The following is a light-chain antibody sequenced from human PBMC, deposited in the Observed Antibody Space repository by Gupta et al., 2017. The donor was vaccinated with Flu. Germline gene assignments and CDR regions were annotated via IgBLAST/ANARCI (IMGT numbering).Light chain of an antibody. CDR3: SSYTSSGTYV. CDR1: SSDVGGYDY. CDR2: EVS. J-gene: IGLJ1*01. Sequence: SITISCTGTSSDVGGYDYVSWYQQHPGKAPKFVIYEVSNRPSGVSNRFSGSKSGNTASLTISGLQAEDEADYYCSSYTSSGTYVFGTGTKVTVL. V-gene: IGLV2-14*01.